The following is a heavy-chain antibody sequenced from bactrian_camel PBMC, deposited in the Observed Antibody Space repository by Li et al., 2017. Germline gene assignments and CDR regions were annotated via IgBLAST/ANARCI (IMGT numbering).Heavy chain of an antibody. V-gene: IGHV3S53*01. CDR3: AARNAIVTVCSNRVEYDY. CDR1: ASIYNSYC. Sequence: SLRLSCVASASIYNSYCMGFFRQAPDREREGVAAIDSDGSTRYADSVKGRFTISQDSTKNTFDLQMNNMKPEDTAMYYCAARNAIVTVCSNRVEYDYWGQGTQVTVS. J-gene: IGHJ4*01. CDR2: IDSDGST. D-gene: IGHD2*01.